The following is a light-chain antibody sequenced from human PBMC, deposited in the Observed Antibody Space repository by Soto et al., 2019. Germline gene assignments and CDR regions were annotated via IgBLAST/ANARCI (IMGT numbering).Light chain of an antibody. Sequence: QSVLTQPPSASGAPGQRVTISCSGSRSNIGSNTVNWYQQPPGTAPKLLIYSHNQRPSGVPDRFSVSKSGTSASLAISGLQSEDEADYYCATWDDNLDGYVFGTGTKLTVL. CDR1: RSNIGSNT. CDR3: ATWDDNLDGYV. V-gene: IGLV1-44*01. J-gene: IGLJ1*01. CDR2: SHN.